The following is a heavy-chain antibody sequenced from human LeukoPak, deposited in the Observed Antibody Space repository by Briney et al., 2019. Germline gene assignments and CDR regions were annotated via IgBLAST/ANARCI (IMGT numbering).Heavy chain of an antibody. CDR1: GGSISSYY. D-gene: IGHD6-13*01. J-gene: IGHJ4*02. CDR3: ARKEAAAAEVIDY. CDR2: INHSGST. Sequence: SETLSLTCTVSGGSISSYYWSWIRQPPGKGLEWIGEINHSGSTNYNPSLKSRVTISVDTSKNQFSLKLSSVTAADTAVYYCARKEAAAAEVIDYWGQGTLVTVSS. V-gene: IGHV4-34*01.